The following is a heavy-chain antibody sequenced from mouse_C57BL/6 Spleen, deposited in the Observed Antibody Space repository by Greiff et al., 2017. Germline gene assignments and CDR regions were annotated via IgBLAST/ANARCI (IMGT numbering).Heavy chain of an antibody. Sequence: VQLQQSGAELVKPGASVKISCTASGYAFSSYWMNWVKQSPGKGLEWVGQIYPGGGDTNYPGKFKGKATLTADKSSSTAYLQLSSLSSEDAAVYFCARASWEGAMDYWGQGTSVTVS. V-gene: IGHV1-80*01. CDR3: ARASWEGAMDY. CDR2: IYPGGGDT. J-gene: IGHJ4*01. CDR1: GYAFSSYW. D-gene: IGHD4-1*01.